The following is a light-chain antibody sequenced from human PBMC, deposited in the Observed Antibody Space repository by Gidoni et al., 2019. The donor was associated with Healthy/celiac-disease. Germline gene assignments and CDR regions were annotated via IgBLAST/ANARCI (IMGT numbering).Light chain of an antibody. J-gene: IGKJ4*01. CDR2: AAS. CDR3: QQYYSYPIT. Sequence: AIRMTQSPSSFSASTGDRVTITCRASQGISSYLDWYQQKPGKAPKLLIYAASTLQSGVPSRFSGSGSGTDFTLTISSLQSEDFATYYCQQYYSYPITFGGGTKVEIK. V-gene: IGKV1-8*01. CDR1: QGISSY.